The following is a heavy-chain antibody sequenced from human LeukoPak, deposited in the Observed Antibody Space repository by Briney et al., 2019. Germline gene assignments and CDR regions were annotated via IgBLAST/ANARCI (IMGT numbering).Heavy chain of an antibody. CDR3: ARLSAYYYGSYFYYYMDV. CDR2: IKQDESEK. J-gene: IGHJ6*03. Sequence: GGSLRLSCEASGFSFSSYWMTWVRQPPGKGPEWVANIKQDESEKYSVDSVKGRFTISRDNAKNSVYLHMNSLRAEDTALYYCARLSAYYYGSYFYYYMDVWGKGTTVTISS. CDR1: GFSFSSYW. D-gene: IGHD3-10*01. V-gene: IGHV3-7*01.